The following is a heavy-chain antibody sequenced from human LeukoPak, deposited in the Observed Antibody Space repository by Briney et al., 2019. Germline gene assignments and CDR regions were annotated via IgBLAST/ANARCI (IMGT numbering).Heavy chain of an antibody. V-gene: IGHV4-39*07. Sequence: SETLSLTCTVSGGSISSSSYYWGWIRQPPGKGLEWIGSIYYSGSTYYNPSLKIRVTISVDTSKNQFSLKLSSVTAADTAVYYCASSRHCSGGSWYVGWEAFVIWGQGTMVTVSS. D-gene: IGHD2-15*01. CDR1: GGSISSSSYY. CDR2: IYYSGST. CDR3: ASSRHCSGGSWYVGWEAFVI. J-gene: IGHJ3*02.